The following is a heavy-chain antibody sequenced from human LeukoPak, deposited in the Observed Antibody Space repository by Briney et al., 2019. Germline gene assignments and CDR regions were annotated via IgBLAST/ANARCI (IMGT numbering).Heavy chain of an antibody. Sequence: GGSLRLSCVASGFPFNKNAMHWVRQGPGKGLEWVAYIAHHGNDKYYADSVEGRFTISRDNSKRTLYLQLNSLRLDDTAVYYCAKDGAWSCTDWGQGALVTVSS. CDR3: AKDGAWSCTD. D-gene: IGHD2-21*02. CDR1: GFPFNKNA. J-gene: IGHJ4*02. CDR2: IAHHGNDK. V-gene: IGHV3-30*02.